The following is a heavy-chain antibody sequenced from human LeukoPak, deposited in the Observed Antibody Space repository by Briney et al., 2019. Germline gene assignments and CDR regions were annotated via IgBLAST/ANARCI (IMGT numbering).Heavy chain of an antibody. V-gene: IGHV3-48*02. J-gene: IGHJ4*02. Sequence: GGSLRLSCAASGFTLSSYSMNWVRQAPGKGLEWVSYISSGSSNIYYADSVKGRFTISRDNAKNSLYLQMNGLRDEDTAVYYCATYDSSGYYWGQGTLVTVSS. D-gene: IGHD3-22*01. CDR2: ISSGSSNI. CDR3: ATYDSSGYY. CDR1: GFTLSSYS.